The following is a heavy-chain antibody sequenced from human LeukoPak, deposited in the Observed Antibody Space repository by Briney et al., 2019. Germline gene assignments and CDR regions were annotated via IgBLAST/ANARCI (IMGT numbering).Heavy chain of an antibody. D-gene: IGHD1-1*01. CDR1: GLTFSSYS. V-gene: IGHV3-48*01. CDR2: ISSSSITI. Sequence: GGSLRLSCAASGLTFSSYSMNRVRQAPGKGLEWVSYISSSSITIFDADSVKGRFTISRDNAKNSLYLQMNGLRAEDTAVYYCARHTTTGRAYFFDYWGQGTLVTVSS. CDR3: ARHTTTGRAYFFDY. J-gene: IGHJ4*02.